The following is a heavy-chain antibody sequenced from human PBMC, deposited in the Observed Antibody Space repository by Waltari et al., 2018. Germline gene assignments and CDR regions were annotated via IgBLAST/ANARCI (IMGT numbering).Heavy chain of an antibody. CDR2: ISGDGGST. CDR1: GFTFDDYA. V-gene: IGHV3-43D*03. CDR3: AKDTARYSSYGYFQH. Sequence: EVQLVESGGVVVQPGGSLRLSCAASGFTFDDYAMHWVRQAPGKGLEWVSLISGDGGSTYYADSVKGRFTISRDNSKNSLYLQRNGLRAEDTALYYCAKDTARYSSYGYFQHWGQGTLVTVSS. D-gene: IGHD1-26*01. J-gene: IGHJ1*01.